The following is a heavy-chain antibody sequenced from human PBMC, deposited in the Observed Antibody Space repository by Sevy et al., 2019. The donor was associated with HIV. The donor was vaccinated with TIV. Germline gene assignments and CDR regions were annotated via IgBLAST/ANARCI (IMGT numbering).Heavy chain of an antibody. D-gene: IGHD3-16*01. CDR2: FKSKIQGGKT. V-gene: IGHV3-49*04. Sequence: GGSLRLSCTASGFIFGDYGMSWVRQAPGKGLEWIAFFKSKIQGGKTENAASVKSRFTISRDDSKNSVHLQMSNLKTEETAVYYCPRWGGSQPIFDYWGQGTLVTVSS. J-gene: IGHJ4*02. CDR3: PRWGGSQPIFDY. CDR1: GFIFGDYG.